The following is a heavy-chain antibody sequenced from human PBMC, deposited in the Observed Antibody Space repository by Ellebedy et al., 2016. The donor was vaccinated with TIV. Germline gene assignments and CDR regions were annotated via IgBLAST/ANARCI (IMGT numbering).Heavy chain of an antibody. D-gene: IGHD3-3*01. J-gene: IGHJ2*01. CDR2: IYYSGST. CDR1: GGSISRSSYY. Sequence: SETLSLTCTVSGGSISRSSYYWGWIRQPPGKGLEWIGSIYYSGSTYYNPSLKSRVTISVDTSKNQFSLRLSSVTAADTAVYYCARADTFWSGYCFDLWGRGTLVTVSS. V-gene: IGHV4-39*07. CDR3: ARADTFWSGYCFDL.